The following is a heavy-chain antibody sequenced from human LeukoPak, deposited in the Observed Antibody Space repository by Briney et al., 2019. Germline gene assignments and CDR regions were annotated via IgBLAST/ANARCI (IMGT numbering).Heavy chain of an antibody. CDR1: GYTFTSYY. V-gene: IGHV1-46*01. J-gene: IGHJ5*02. CDR2: INPSGGST. Sequence: GASVKVSCKASGYTFTSYYMHWVRQAPGQGLEWMGIINPSGGSTSYAQKFQGRVTMTRDMSTSTAYMELSSLRSEDTAVYYCARDRTYSLISGWFDPWGQGTLVTVSS. D-gene: IGHD1-26*01. CDR3: ARDRTYSLISGWFDP.